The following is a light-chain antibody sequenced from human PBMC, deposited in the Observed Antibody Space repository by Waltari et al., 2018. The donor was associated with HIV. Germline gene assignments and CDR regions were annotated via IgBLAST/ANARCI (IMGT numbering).Light chain of an antibody. CDR2: QKM. CDR3: QTWDINSVA. Sequence: DLSQTPSVSVAPGQTATFTCSADKLGDRSVSWYQHRPGQSPKLVVYQKMGRPSRVRDRFAASRSGGTATLTIGGTHVVDECVYYCQTWDINSVAFGGGTQLTVL. J-gene: IGLJ2*01. CDR1: KLGDRS. V-gene: IGLV3-1*01.